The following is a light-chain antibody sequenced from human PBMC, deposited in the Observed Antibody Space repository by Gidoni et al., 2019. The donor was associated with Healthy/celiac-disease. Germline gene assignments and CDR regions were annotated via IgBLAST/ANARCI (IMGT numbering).Light chain of an antibody. Sequence: EIVLPQSPGTLSLSPGEGATLSCRASQSVSSSYLAWYQQKPGQAPRLLIYGASSRATGIPDRFSGSGSGTDFTLTISRLEPEDFAVYYCQQYGSSPYTFGQGTKLEIK. J-gene: IGKJ2*01. CDR1: QSVSSSY. CDR3: QQYGSSPYT. CDR2: GAS. V-gene: IGKV3-20*01.